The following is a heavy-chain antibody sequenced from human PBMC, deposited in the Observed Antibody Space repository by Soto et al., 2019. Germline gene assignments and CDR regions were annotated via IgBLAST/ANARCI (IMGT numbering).Heavy chain of an antibody. CDR2: ISSDGGST. V-gene: IGHV3-64*01. CDR1: GFTFRGYA. J-gene: IGHJ4*02. D-gene: IGHD5-12*01. Sequence: EVLLVESGGGLVQPGGSLRLSCAASGFTFRGYAMHWVRQAPGKGLEYVSRISSDGGSTYYVNSVKGRFAISRDNSKNPMYLQLGSLRTDDMAVYYCARDGVATRAFDYWGQGTLVTVSS. CDR3: ARDGVATRAFDY.